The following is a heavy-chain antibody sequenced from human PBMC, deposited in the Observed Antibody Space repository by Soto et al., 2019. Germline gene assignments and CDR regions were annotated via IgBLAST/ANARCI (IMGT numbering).Heavy chain of an antibody. CDR1: GFTFSSYW. Sequence: EVQLVESGGGWVQPGGSLRLSCAASGFTFSSYWMSWVRQAPGKGLEWVANIKQDGSEKYYVDSVKGRFTIFRDNAKNSLYAAMNSQSAQDTDVYYYARERRNWGRFGQLFYDDSMVVGGKGPTVTVSS. D-gene: IGHD3-10*01. CDR3: ARERRNWGRFGQLFYDDSMVV. J-gene: IGHJ6*03. CDR2: IKQDGSEK. V-gene: IGHV3-7*01.